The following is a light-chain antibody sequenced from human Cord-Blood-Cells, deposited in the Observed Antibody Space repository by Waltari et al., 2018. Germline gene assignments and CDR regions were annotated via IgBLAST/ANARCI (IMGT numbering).Light chain of an antibody. J-gene: IGLJ7*01. CDR1: ALPKQY. CDR3: QSADSSGTYAV. CDR2: KDN. Sequence: SHELTQPPSVSVSPGQTARSTCSGDALPKQYAYRYQQKPGQAPVLVIYKDNERPSGIPERFSGSSSGTTVTLTISGVQAEDEADYYCQSADSSGTYAVFGGGTQLTVL. V-gene: IGLV3-25*03.